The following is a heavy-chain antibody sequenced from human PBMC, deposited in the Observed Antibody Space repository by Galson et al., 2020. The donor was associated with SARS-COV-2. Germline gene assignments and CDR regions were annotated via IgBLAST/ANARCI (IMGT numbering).Heavy chain of an antibody. Sequence: GESLKISCAASGFPFSSYAMYWVRQAPGRGLEWVAIISYDGSNNYYADSVKGRFTISRDNSKNTLYLQMNSLRAEDTAVYYCARETGDYYDSSGYYPGGYFYYWGQGTLVTVSS. CDR2: ISYDGSNN. CDR3: ARETGDYYDSSGYYPGGYFYY. J-gene: IGHJ4*02. D-gene: IGHD3-22*01. V-gene: IGHV3-30*01. CDR1: GFPFSSYA.